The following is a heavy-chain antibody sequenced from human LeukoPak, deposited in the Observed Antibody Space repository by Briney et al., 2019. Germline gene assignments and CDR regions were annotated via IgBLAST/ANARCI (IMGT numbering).Heavy chain of an antibody. CDR2: IYYSGST. J-gene: IGHJ4*02. Sequence: SETLSLTCTVSGGSISSSSYYWGWIRQPPGKGLEWIGSIYYSGSTYYNPSLKSRFTISVDTSKNQFSLNLSSVTAADTAVYYCARLYYDSSGYYQICYFDYWGQGTLVTVSS. D-gene: IGHD3-22*01. CDR1: GGSISSSSYY. CDR3: ARLYYDSSGYYQICYFDY. V-gene: IGHV4-39*01.